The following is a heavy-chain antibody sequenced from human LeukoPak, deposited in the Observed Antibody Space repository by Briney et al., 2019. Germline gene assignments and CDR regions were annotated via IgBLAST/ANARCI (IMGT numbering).Heavy chain of an antibody. J-gene: IGHJ1*01. CDR2: IYYSGST. D-gene: IGHD2-2*01. CDR1: GGSISSSSYY. CDR3: ARFIVVVPAAFEYFQH. V-gene: IGHV4-39*07. Sequence: SETLSLTCTVSGGSISSSSYYWGWIRQPPGKGLEWIGSIYYSGSTYYNPSLKSRVTISVDTSKNQFSLKLSSVTAADTAVYYCARFIVVVPAAFEYFQHWGQGTLVTVSS.